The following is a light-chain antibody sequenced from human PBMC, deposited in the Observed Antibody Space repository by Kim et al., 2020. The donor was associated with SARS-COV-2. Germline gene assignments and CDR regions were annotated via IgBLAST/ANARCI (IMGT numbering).Light chain of an antibody. CDR1: TGGVTSSHF. V-gene: IGLV7-46*01. CDR2: DTN. Sequence: QAVVTQEPSLTVSLGGTVTLTCGSSTGGVTSSHFPYWFQLKPGQPPRTVIYDTNKKHSWTPARFSGSLLGGQAALTLSGAQPEDEAEYYCLLYFRGVRMFGGGTKVTVL. CDR3: LLYFRGVRM. J-gene: IGLJ3*02.